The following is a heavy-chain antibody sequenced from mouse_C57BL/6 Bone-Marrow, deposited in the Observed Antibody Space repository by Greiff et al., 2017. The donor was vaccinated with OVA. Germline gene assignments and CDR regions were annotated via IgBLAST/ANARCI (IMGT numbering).Heavy chain of an antibody. CDR1: GYTFTSYW. CDR3: ARWGTTVVPFAY. V-gene: IGHV1-64*01. CDR2: IHPNSGST. D-gene: IGHD1-1*01. J-gene: IGHJ3*01. Sequence: QVQLQQSGAELVKPGASVKLSCKASGYTFTSYWMHWVKQRPGQGLEWIGMIHPNSGSTNYNEKFKSKATLTVDKSSSTAYMQLSSLTSEDSAVYYCARWGTTVVPFAYWGQGTLVTVSA.